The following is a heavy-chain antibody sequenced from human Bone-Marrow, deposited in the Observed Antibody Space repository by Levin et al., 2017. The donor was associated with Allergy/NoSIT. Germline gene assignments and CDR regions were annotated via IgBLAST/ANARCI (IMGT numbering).Heavy chain of an antibody. V-gene: IGHV5-51*01. CDR3: ARQGGVSPFDF. CDR2: IYPGDSET. J-gene: IGHJ3*01. CDR1: GYSFSTYW. Sequence: GESLKISCETSGYSFSTYWIGWVRQMPGKGLELMGVIYPGDSETKYGPSFEGQVTISADKSITTAYLHWSSLKASDPAMYYCARQGGVSPFDFWGQGTMVTVSS. D-gene: IGHD1-26*01.